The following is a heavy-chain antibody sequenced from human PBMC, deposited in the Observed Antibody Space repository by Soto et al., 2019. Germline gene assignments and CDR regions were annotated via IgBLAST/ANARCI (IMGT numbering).Heavy chain of an antibody. J-gene: IGHJ4*02. D-gene: IGHD2-21*02. CDR1: RYNYVAYY. V-gene: IGHV1-2*02. CDR3: AKDSKYGDYGYNFDY. CDR2: INPSSGAT. Sequence: AAVKVSCKASRYNYVAYYMHWVRHAPGQGLEWMGWINPSSGATNFAERFQGRVNMTSNTSIRRFYREIKRMNSDNTDVYFCAKDSKYGDYGYNFDYCGKATSGTVS.